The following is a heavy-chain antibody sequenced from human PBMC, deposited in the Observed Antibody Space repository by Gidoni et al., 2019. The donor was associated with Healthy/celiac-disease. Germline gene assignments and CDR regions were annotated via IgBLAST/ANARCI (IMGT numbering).Heavy chain of an antibody. CDR3: ARGAFFGGSYSFDY. CDR1: GFPFSSYA. J-gene: IGHJ4*02. CDR2: ISYDGSNK. Sequence: QVQLVESGGGVVQPGRSLRLSCAASGFPFSSYAMHWVRQAPGKGLEWVAVISYDGSNKYYADSVKGRFTISRDNSKNTLYLQMNSLRAEDTAVYYCARGAFFGGSYSFDYWGQGTLVTVSS. D-gene: IGHD1-26*01. V-gene: IGHV3-30*01.